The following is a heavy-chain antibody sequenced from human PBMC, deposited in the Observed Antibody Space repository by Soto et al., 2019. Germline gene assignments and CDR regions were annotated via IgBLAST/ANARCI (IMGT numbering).Heavy chain of an antibody. Sequence: GGSLRLSCAVSGFTFDDNAMHWVRQAPEKGLEWGSGINWKSDIGYADSVKGRFTISRDNAENSLYLQMNSLRAEDTALYYCAISQDRGGRTTFIYWGQGTQVTVS. J-gene: IGHJ4*02. CDR1: GFTFDDNA. CDR2: INWKSDI. D-gene: IGHD3-16*01. CDR3: AISQDRGGRTTFIY. V-gene: IGHV3-9*01.